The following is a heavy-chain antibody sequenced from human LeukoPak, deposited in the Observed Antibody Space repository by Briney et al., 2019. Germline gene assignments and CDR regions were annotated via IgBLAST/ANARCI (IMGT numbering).Heavy chain of an antibody. D-gene: IGHD6-19*01. J-gene: IGHJ4*02. CDR1: GGSISTYY. Sequence: SQTLSLTCTVSGGSISTYYWSWIRQPPGKGLEWIGYIYYNGATDYNPSPKSRVTISVDTSKSEFSLKLSSVTAADTALYYCARRTVTNGWFRIDYWGQGSLVIVSS. CDR3: ARRTVTNGWFRIDY. V-gene: IGHV4-59*08. CDR2: IYYNGAT.